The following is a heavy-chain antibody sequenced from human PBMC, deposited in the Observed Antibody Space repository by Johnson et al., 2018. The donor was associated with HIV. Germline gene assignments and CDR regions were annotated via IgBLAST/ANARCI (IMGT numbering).Heavy chain of an antibody. CDR1: GFTFSSYW. Sequence: VQLVESGGGLVKPGGSLRLSCAASGFTFSSYWMSWVRQAPGKGLEWVANIKQDGSEKYYVESVKGRFTVSRDNAWNSLFLQMNSLRAEDTAVYYCARDQVAVVSPGAAFDIWGQGTMVTVSS. CDR3: ARDQVAVVSPGAAFDI. D-gene: IGHD4-23*01. CDR2: IKQDGSEK. V-gene: IGHV3-7*05. J-gene: IGHJ3*02.